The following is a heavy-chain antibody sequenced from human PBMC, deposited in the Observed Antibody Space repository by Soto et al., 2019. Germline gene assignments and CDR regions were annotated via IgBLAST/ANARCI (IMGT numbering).Heavy chain of an antibody. D-gene: IGHD5-12*01. CDR2: ISGDGKTA. Sequence: GGSQRLSCAVSGFTFSDYALSWVRQAPGKGLECVASISGDGKTAYYSASVNGRFTISRDNSKSTLSLQMNSLRVEDTAVYYCARSGPYYSDYWGRGTLVTVSS. CDR3: ARSGPYYSDY. J-gene: IGHJ4*02. CDR1: GFTFSDYA. V-gene: IGHV3-23*01.